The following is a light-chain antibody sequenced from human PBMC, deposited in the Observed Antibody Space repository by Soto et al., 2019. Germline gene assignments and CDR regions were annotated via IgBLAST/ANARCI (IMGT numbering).Light chain of an antibody. J-gene: IGLJ7*01. CDR2: DVS. CDR3: SSYTSSSTPV. Sequence: QSALTQPASVSGSPGQSITISCTGTSSDVGGYNYVSWYQQHPGKAPKLMIYDVSNRPSGVSNRFSGSKSGNTASMTISGRQAEDEAHYYCSSYTSSSTPVFGVGPQLTVL. V-gene: IGLV2-14*01. CDR1: SSDVGGYNY.